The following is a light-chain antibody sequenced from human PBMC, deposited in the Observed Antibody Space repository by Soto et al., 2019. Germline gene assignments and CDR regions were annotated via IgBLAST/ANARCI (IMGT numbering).Light chain of an antibody. CDR3: QQTYTIPFA. CDR1: QTIDNY. V-gene: IGKV1-39*01. CDR2: GAS. J-gene: IGKJ2*01. Sequence: EMQMTQSPSSLSASVGDRVTITCRPSQTIDNYLNWYQHKPGKAPKLLIYGASTLQSGVSSRFTGSASGTDFTLTIDNLQAEDFATYYCQQTYTIPFAFGQGTKLEI.